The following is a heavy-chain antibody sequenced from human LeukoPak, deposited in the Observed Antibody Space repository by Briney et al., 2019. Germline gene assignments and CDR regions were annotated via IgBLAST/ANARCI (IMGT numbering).Heavy chain of an antibody. V-gene: IGHV4-59*01. J-gene: IGHJ3*02. CDR1: GGSISSYY. CDR2: IYYSGST. D-gene: IGHD4-23*01. Sequence: SETLSLTCTVSGGSISSYYWTWIRQPPGKGLEWIGYIYYSGSTNYNPSLKSRGTISVDTSKNQFSLKLSSVTAADTAVYYCARTQDYGGPDAFDIWSQGTMVTVSS. CDR3: ARTQDYGGPDAFDI.